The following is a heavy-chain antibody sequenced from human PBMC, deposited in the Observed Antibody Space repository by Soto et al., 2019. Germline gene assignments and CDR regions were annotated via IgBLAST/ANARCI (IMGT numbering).Heavy chain of an antibody. J-gene: IGHJ6*03. V-gene: IGHV5-51*01. CDR2: IYPGDSDT. CDR1: GYSFTSYW. CDR3: ARHRTPPGGYMDV. Sequence: PGESLKISCKGSGYSFTSYWIGWVRQMPGKGLEWMGIIYPGDSDTRYSPSFQGQVTISADKSISTAYLQWSSLKASNTAMYYCARHRTPPGGYMDVWGKGTTVTVSS. D-gene: IGHD1-26*01.